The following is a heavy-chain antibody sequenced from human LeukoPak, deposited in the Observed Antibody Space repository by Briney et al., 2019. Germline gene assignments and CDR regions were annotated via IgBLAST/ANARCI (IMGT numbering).Heavy chain of an antibody. V-gene: IGHV3-23*01. CDR2: ISGGTT. J-gene: IGHJ4*02. CDR3: AKSVYHSGNY. CDR1: GFTTSTYG. Sequence: GGSLRLSCAASGFTTSTYGMSWVRQAPGKGLEWVSSISGGTTYYADSVKGRFTISRDNSKNTVSLQMNSLRAEDTAVYYCAKSVYHSGNYWGQGTLVTVSS. D-gene: IGHD3-10*01.